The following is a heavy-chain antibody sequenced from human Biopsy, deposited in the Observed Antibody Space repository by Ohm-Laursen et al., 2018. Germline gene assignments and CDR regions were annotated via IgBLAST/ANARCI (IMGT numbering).Heavy chain of an antibody. J-gene: IGHJ3*01. CDR2: IYPGGST. CDR3: ASVVLGPTNDAFDL. Sequence: SETLSLTCNVSGGDINNYYWSWIRQPAGKGLEWIGRIYPGGSTNYNPSLKSRVIMSVDTSKKQLSLRLRSVTAADTAMYYCASVVLGPTNDAFDLWGQGTMVVVSS. CDR1: GGDINNYY. V-gene: IGHV4-4*07. D-gene: IGHD3-22*01.